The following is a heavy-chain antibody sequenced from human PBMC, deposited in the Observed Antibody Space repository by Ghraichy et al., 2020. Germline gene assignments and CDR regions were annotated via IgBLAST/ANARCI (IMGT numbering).Heavy chain of an antibody. D-gene: IGHD4-17*01. J-gene: IGHJ4*02. CDR1: GGSFSGYY. Sequence: ESLNISCAASGGSFSGYYWSWIRQPPGKGLEWIAEINHSGSTNYNPSLKSRVTISIDTSKNQLSLKLSSVTVADTAVYYCARGFGSNYGDLLAYWGQGILVTVSS. CDR3: ARGFGSNYGDLLAY. V-gene: IGHV4-34*01. CDR2: INHSGST.